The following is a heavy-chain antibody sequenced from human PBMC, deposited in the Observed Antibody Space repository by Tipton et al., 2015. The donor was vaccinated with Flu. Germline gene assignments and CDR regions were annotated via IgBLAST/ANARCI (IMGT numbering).Heavy chain of an antibody. Sequence: TLSPTCTVSGGSISSGGYYWSWIRQHPGKGLEWIGYIYYSGSTYYNPSLKSRVTISVDTSKNQFSLKLSSVTATDTAVYYCARSSSDDSSGYYYPEAFDIWGQGTMVTVSS. D-gene: IGHD3-22*01. J-gene: IGHJ3*02. CDR2: IYYSGST. V-gene: IGHV4-31*03. CDR1: GGSISSGGYY. CDR3: ARSSSDDSSGYYYPEAFDI.